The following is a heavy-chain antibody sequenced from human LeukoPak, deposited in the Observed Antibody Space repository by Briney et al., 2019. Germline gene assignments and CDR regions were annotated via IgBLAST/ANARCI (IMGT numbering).Heavy chain of an antibody. CDR3: ARDYRGCTNGVCYMVLDYYYYMDV. V-gene: IGHV3-7*01. D-gene: IGHD2-8*01. CDR1: GFTFSSYS. CDR2: IKQDGSEE. Sequence: GGSLRLSCAASGFTFSSYSMSWVRQAPGKGLEWVANIKQDGSEEYYVDSVKGRFTISRDNAKNSLYLQMNSLRAEDTAVYYCARDYRGCTNGVCYMVLDYYYYMDVWGKGTTVTVSS. J-gene: IGHJ6*03.